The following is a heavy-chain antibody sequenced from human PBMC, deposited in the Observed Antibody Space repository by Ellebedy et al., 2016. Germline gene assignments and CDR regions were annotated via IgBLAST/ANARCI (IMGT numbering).Heavy chain of an antibody. CDR3: ARAGYDILTGYYPAFDY. V-gene: IGHV3-33*08. D-gene: IGHD3-9*01. J-gene: IGHJ4*02. Sequence: GESLKISXAASGFTLSRYGIHWVRQAPGKGLEWVAVLYYDGRNQHIANSVKGRFTMSRDNSKATVFLQMNSLRAEDTAVYYCARAGYDILTGYYPAFDYWGQGTLVTVSS. CDR2: LYYDGRNQ. CDR1: GFTLSRYG.